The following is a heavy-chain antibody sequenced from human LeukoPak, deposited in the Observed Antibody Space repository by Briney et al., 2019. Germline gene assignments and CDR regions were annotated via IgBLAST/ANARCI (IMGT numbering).Heavy chain of an antibody. CDR2: IYYSVTT. CDR3: ARLRCSGGSCDGAFDI. V-gene: IGHV4-30-4*01. Sequence: SQTLSLTCTVSGGSISSGGYYWSWIRQPPGKGLEWIGYIYYSVTTYYNPSLKSRVSISIDTSSNQFSLKLTSVTPADTAVYYCARLRCSGGSCDGAFDIWGQGTMVTVSS. CDR1: GGSISSGGYY. D-gene: IGHD2-15*01. J-gene: IGHJ3*02.